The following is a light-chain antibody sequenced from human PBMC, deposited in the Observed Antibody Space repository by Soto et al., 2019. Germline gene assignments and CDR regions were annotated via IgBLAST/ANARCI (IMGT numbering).Light chain of an antibody. CDR1: SSDVGAYDY. J-gene: IGLJ1*01. CDR3: SSYSSSSTRV. Sequence: QSALTQPASVSGSPGQSITISCTGTSSDVGAYDYVSWYQQHPDKAPKLMIYEVSNRPSGVSKRFSGSKSVNTATLTISGLQADDEADYYCSSYSSSSTRVFGPGTKLTVL. V-gene: IGLV2-14*03. CDR2: EVS.